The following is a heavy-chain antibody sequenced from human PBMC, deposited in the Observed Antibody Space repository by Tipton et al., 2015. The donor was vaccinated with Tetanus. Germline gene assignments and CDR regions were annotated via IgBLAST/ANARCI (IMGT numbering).Heavy chain of an antibody. CDR3: ARSSIAGRWFDP. J-gene: IGHJ5*02. Sequence: QSGAEVKKPGASVMVSCKASGYTFTSYYMHWVRQAPGQGLEWMGIINPSGGSTSYAQKFQGRVTMTRDTSTSTVYMELSSLRSEDTAVYYCARSSIAGRWFDPWGQGTLVTVSS. D-gene: IGHD6-6*01. V-gene: IGHV1-46*01. CDR2: INPSGGST. CDR1: GYTFTSYY.